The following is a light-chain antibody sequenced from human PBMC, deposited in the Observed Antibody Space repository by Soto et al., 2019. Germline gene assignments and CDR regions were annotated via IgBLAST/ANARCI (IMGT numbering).Light chain of an antibody. J-gene: IGKJ1*01. CDR1: QSISSY. CDR2: AAS. Sequence: DLQMTQSPSSLSASVGDRVTITCRASQSISSYLNWYQQKPGKAPKLLIYAASSLQSGVPSRFSGSGSGTDFTLAISSLQREDFATYYCRQSYSTPRTFGQGTKVEIK. V-gene: IGKV1-39*01. CDR3: RQSYSTPRT.